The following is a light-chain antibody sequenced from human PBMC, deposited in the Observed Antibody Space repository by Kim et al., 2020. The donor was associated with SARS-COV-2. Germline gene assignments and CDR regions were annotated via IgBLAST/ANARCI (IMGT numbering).Light chain of an antibody. J-gene: IGLJ3*02. CDR3: MIWHSSAWV. Sequence: TCTLRSSVNFGGYRNYWHRKKPRRPPQFLRRYKSDSDKKQDAGVPSRLSGSKDTSANAVILLISGLQSEDEADYYCMIWHSSAWVFGVGTKLTVL. CDR1: SSVNFGGYR. CDR2: YKSDSDK. V-gene: IGLV5-45*01.